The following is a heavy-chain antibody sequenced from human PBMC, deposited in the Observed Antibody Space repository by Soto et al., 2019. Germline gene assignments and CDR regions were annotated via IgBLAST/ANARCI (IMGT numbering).Heavy chain of an antibody. CDR1: GYSFTSYW. Sequence: EVQLVQSGAEVKKPGESLRISCKGSGYSFTSYWVTWVRQMPGKGLEWMGRIDPSDSYTNYNPPFQGHVTISVDKSISTAYLQWSSLKASDTAMYYCARLYGGNSGMDVWGQATTVTVSS. CDR3: ARLYGGNSGMDV. V-gene: IGHV5-10-1*01. CDR2: IDPSDSYT. J-gene: IGHJ6*02. D-gene: IGHD4-17*01.